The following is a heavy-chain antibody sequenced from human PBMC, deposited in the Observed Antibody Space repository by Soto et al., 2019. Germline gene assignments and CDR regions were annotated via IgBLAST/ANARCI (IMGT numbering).Heavy chain of an antibody. CDR1: GGSGSSGSYY. V-gene: IGHV4-61*01. J-gene: IGHJ5*02. D-gene: IGHD2-2*02. Sequence: SETLSLTCTVSGGSGSSGSYYWTWIRQPPGKGLEWIGHIYYSGSTNYNPSLKSRVTISLDTSKNQFSLKLSSVTAADTAVYYCAREYHPWGQGTLVTVSS. CDR2: IYYSGST. CDR3: AREYHP.